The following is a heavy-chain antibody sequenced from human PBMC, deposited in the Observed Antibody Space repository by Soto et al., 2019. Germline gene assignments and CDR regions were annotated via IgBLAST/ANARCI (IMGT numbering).Heavy chain of an antibody. Sequence: SQTLSLTCAISGDSVSSNSAACNWIRQSPSRGLEWVGRTYYRSKWYNDYAVSVKSRLTINPETSKNQFSLQLKSLPPDCTAVYYCARGMGYSYGCYYYYGMDVWGQGTTVTVSS. CDR3: ARGMGYSYGCYYYYGMDV. CDR1: GDSVSSNSAA. V-gene: IGHV6-1*01. CDR2: TYYRSKWYN. D-gene: IGHD5-18*01. J-gene: IGHJ6*02.